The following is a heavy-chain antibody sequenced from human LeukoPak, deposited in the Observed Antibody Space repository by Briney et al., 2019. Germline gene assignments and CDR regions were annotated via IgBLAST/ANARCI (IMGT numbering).Heavy chain of an antibody. Sequence: PGGSLRLSCAASGFTFSSYAMHWVRQAPGKGLEWVAFIRYDGSNKYYADSVKGRFTISRDNSKNTLYLQMNSLRAEDTAVYYCAKIPYGDYVLDYYYYMDVWGKGTTVTISS. CDR1: GFTFSSYA. CDR3: AKIPYGDYVLDYYYYMDV. CDR2: IRYDGSNK. D-gene: IGHD4-17*01. V-gene: IGHV3-30*02. J-gene: IGHJ6*03.